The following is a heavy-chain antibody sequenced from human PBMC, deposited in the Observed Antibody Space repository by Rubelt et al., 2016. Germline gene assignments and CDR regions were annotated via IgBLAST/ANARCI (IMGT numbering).Heavy chain of an antibody. J-gene: IGHJ4*02. D-gene: IGHD5-24*01. Sequence: QVQLVQSGAEVKKPGASVKVSCKAYGYTFTSYGISWVRKAPGQGLEWMGWISAYNGNTKYAQKHQVRVTMTTYTSTSTAYIELSSLRSDDTAVYYCARDLTYNLPAYWGQGTLVTVSS. CDR1: GYTFTSYG. V-gene: IGHV1-18*01. CDR2: ISAYNGNT. CDR3: ARDLTYNLPAY.